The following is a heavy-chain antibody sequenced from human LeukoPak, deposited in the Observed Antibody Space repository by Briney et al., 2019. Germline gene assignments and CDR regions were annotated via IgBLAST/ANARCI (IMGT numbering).Heavy chain of an antibody. CDR2: IYYSGST. V-gene: IGHV4-59*08. J-gene: IGHJ3*02. Sequence: SETLSLTCTVSGGSISSYYWSWIRQPPGKGLEWIWYIYYSGSTNYNPSLKRRVTISVDTSKTQFSLKLSSVTAADTAVYYCARRYCSGGSCFSVDAFDIWGQGTMVTVSS. CDR1: GGSISSYY. D-gene: IGHD2-15*01. CDR3: ARRYCSGGSCFSVDAFDI.